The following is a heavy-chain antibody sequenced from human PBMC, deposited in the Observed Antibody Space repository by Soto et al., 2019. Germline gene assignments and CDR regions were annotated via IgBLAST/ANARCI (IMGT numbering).Heavy chain of an antibody. CDR2: INPSGGVT. D-gene: IGHD5-12*01. J-gene: IGHJ6*03. Sequence: QVQLVQSGAEVRKPGSSVTVSCRSSGDSFNDYYIHWVRQPPGQGFEWMRWINPSGGVTKYAQKFKGWVSITRDTSIRTVYMQLSRLRSDDTAVYYCARESGGATATLDYYCFYMDVWGTGTTVTVSS. CDR3: ARESGGATATLDYYCFYMDV. V-gene: IGHV1-2*04. CDR1: GDSFNDYY.